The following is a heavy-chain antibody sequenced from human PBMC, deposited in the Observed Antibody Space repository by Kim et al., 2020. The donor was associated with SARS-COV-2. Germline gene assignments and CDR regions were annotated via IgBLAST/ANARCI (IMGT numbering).Heavy chain of an antibody. Sequence: GGSLRLSCAASGFTVSSNYMSWVRQAPGKGLEWVSVIYSGGSTYYADSVKGRFTISRDNSKNTLYLQMNSLRAEDTAVYYCARVGTKPRRGYFDYWGQGTLVTVSS. CDR2: IYSGGST. CDR1: GFTVSSNY. CDR3: ARVGTKPRRGYFDY. V-gene: IGHV3-53*01. D-gene: IGHD2-2*01. J-gene: IGHJ4*02.